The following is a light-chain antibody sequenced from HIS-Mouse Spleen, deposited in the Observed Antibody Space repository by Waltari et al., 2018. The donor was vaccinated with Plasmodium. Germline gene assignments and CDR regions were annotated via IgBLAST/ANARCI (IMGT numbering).Light chain of an antibody. CDR2: AAS. Sequence: DIQMTQSPSSLSASVGDRVTITCRASQSISSYLNWYQQKPGKAPKLLIYAASSLQSGVPSRFSGSGSGTDFTLTISSLQPEYFAVYYCQQYNNWSFTFGPGTKVDIK. V-gene: IGKV1-39*01. J-gene: IGKJ3*01. CDR3: QQYNNWSFT. CDR1: QSISSY.